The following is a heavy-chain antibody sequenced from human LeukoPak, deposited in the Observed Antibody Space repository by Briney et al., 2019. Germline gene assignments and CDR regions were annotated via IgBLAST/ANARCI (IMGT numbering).Heavy chain of an antibody. CDR2: IRYDGSNK. CDR1: GFTFSSYG. D-gene: IGHD3-9*01. Sequence: GGSLRLSCAASGFTFSSYGMHWVRQAPGKGLEWVAFIRYDGSNKYYADSVKGRFTISRDNSKNTLYLQMNSLRAEDTAVYYCAKVGYILTGPRAFDIWGQGTMVTVSS. J-gene: IGHJ3*02. CDR3: AKVGYILTGPRAFDI. V-gene: IGHV3-30*02.